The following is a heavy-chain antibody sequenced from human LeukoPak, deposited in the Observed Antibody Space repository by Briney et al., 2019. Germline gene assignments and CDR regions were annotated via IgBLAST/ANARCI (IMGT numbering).Heavy chain of an antibody. D-gene: IGHD3-9*01. CDR2: ISYDGSNK. Sequence: SLRLSCAASGFTFSSYAMHWVRQAPGKGLEWVAVISYDGSNKYYADSVKGRFTISRDNSKNTLYLQMNSLRAEDTAVYYCARTVTPGYFDLLGAFDIWGQGTMVTVSS. CDR1: GFTFSSYA. CDR3: ARTVTPGYFDLLGAFDI. J-gene: IGHJ3*02. V-gene: IGHV3-30-3*01.